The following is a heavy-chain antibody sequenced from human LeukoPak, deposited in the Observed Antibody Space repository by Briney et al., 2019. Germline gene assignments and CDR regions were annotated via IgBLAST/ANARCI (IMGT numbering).Heavy chain of an antibody. CDR1: GFTFSSYA. D-gene: IGHD6-13*01. CDR3: AREGPGIAAAGDHPSMDV. V-gene: IGHV3-30-3*01. J-gene: IGHJ6*02. CDR2: ISYDGSNN. Sequence: PGRSLRLSCAASGFTFSSYAMHWVRQAPGKGLECVALISYDGSNNFYADSVKRRFTISRDNSKNTLYLQMDSLRDEDSAVYYCAREGPGIAAAGDHPSMDVWGQGTTVTASS.